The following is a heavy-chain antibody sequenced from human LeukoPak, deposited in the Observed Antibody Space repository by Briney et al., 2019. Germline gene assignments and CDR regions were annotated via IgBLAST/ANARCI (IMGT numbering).Heavy chain of an antibody. V-gene: IGHV4-39*01. CDR2: IYYSGST. D-gene: IGHD4/OR15-4a*01. J-gene: IGHJ5*02. Sequence: SETLSLTCTVSGGSISSSSYYWGWIRQPPGKGLEWIGSIYYSGSTYYNPSLKSRVTISVDTSKNQFSLKLSSVTAADTAVYYCARRHDYGPDVNWFDPWGPGTLVTVNS. CDR3: ARRHDYGPDVNWFDP. CDR1: GGSISSSSYY.